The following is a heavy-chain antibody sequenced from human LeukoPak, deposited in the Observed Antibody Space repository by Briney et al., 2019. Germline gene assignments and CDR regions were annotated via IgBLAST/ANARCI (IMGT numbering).Heavy chain of an antibody. Sequence: ASVKVSCKVSGYTLTELSMHWVRQAPGKGLEWMGGFDPEDGETIYAQKFQGRVTMTEDTSTDTAYMELSSLRSEDTAVYNCATCNPYYYGSRNLKELDYWGQGTLVTVSS. J-gene: IGHJ4*02. D-gene: IGHD3-10*01. V-gene: IGHV1-24*01. CDR3: ATCNPYYYGSRNLKELDY. CDR2: FDPEDGET. CDR1: GYTLTELS.